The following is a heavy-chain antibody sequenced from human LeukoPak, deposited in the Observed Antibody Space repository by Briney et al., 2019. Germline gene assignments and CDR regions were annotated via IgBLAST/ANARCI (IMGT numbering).Heavy chain of an antibody. CDR1: VYTFTGFY. D-gene: IGHD4-17*01. CDR3: ARPTHRLTVTTAIDY. V-gene: IGHV1-2*06. CDR2: INPKNGAS. J-gene: IGHJ4*02. Sequence: GASLKVSCKPSVYTFTGFYIHWVRQTPGQGLRWMGLINPKNGASKYSQNFRGRVTMTRDTSIDPAYMELSSLTSDDTAIYYCARPTHRLTVTTAIDYWGQGTLVPVSS.